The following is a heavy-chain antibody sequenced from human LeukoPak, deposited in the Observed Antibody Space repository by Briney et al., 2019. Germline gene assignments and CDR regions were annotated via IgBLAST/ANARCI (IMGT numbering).Heavy chain of an antibody. CDR3: ARFGGGYCSGGSCYWDYYMDV. V-gene: IGHV1-2*02. D-gene: IGHD2-15*01. CDR2: INPNNGGT. Sequence: GASVKVSCKASRYTFTGYYIHWVRQAPGQGLEWMGWINPNNGGTFYAQKFQGRVTMTRDTSISTAYMDLSRLTSDDTAVYYCARFGGGYCSGGSCYWDYYMDVWGKGTTVTVSS. J-gene: IGHJ6*03. CDR1: RYTFTGYY.